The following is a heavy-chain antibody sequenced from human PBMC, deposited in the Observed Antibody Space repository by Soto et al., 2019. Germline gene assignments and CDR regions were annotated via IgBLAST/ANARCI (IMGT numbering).Heavy chain of an antibody. D-gene: IGHD3-16*02. CDR2: IKSKTDGGTT. Sequence: GGSLRLSCAASGFTFSNAWMSWVRQAPGKGLEWVGRIKSKTDGGTTDYAAPVKGRFTISRDDSKNTLYLQMNSLKTEDTAVYYCTIEAGMITFGGVIAPFDWGQGTLVTVSS. V-gene: IGHV3-15*01. CDR1: GFTFSNAW. CDR3: TIEAGMITFGGVIAPFD. J-gene: IGHJ4*02.